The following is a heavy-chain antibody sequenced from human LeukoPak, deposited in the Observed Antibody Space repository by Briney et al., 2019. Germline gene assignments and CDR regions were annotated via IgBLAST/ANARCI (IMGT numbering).Heavy chain of an antibody. D-gene: IGHD6-19*01. CDR3: ARDASALY. CDR2: IKPDGSEK. V-gene: IGHV3-7*01. J-gene: IGHJ4*02. CDR1: GFTVSGNY. Sequence: GGSLRLSCTASGFTVSGNYMNWVRQAPGKGLEWVASIKPDGSEKYYLDSVKGRFTISRDNARDSLYLQMSSLRDDDTSVYFCARDASALYWGRGTLVTVSS.